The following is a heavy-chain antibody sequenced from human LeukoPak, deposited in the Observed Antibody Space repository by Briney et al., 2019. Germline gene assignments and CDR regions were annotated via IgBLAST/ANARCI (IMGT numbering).Heavy chain of an antibody. CDR3: ATEVFHSSGWSYYFDY. Sequence: ASVKVSCKVSGYTLTELSMHWVRQAPGKGLEWMGGFDPGDGETIYAQKFQGRVTMTEDTSTDTAYMELSSLRSEDTAVYYCATEVFHSSGWSYYFDYWGQGTLVTVSS. CDR2: FDPGDGET. CDR1: GYTLTELS. V-gene: IGHV1-24*01. D-gene: IGHD6-19*01. J-gene: IGHJ4*02.